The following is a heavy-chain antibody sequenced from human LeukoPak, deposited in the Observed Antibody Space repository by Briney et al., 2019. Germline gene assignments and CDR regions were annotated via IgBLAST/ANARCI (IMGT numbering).Heavy chain of an antibody. D-gene: IGHD3-22*01. Sequence: GRSLRLSCAASGFNFYDYAMHWVRQAPGKGLEWVSGISWNSGSIGYADSVKGRSTISRDNAKNSLYLQMNSLRAEDTALYYCQSSGYYYGAFDIWGQGTMVTVSS. J-gene: IGHJ3*02. CDR1: GFNFYDYA. V-gene: IGHV3-9*01. CDR3: QSSGYYYGAFDI. CDR2: ISWNSGSI.